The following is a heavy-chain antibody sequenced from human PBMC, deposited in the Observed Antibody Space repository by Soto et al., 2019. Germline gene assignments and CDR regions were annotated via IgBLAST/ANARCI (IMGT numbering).Heavy chain of an antibody. Sequence: GGSLILSCTASGFTFVDYAMSWFRQAPGKGLEWVGFIRSKAYGGTTEYAASVKGRFTISRDDSKSIAYLQMNSLKTEDTAVYYCTRALDIVEVVAASDDAFEIWGQGTMVSVSS. CDR2: IRSKAYGGTT. V-gene: IGHV3-49*03. CDR1: GFTFVDYA. D-gene: IGHD2-15*01. J-gene: IGHJ3*02. CDR3: TRALDIVEVVAASDDAFEI.